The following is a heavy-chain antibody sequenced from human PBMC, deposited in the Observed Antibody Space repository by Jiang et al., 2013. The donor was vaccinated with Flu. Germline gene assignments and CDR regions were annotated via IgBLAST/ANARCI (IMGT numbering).Heavy chain of an antibody. CDR3: ASSVGGYYYYFDY. V-gene: IGHV4-31*02. D-gene: IGHD3-22*01. CDR2: SLHGST. J-gene: IGHJ4*02. Sequence: WIAXTQGRAWSGLGTSLHGSTYYNPSLKSRVTISVDTSKNQFSLKLSSVTAADTAVYYCASSVGGYYYYFDYWGQGTLVTVSS.